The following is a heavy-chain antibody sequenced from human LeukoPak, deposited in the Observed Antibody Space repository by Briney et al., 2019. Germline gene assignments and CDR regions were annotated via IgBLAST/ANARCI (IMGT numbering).Heavy chain of an antibody. Sequence: ASVKVSCKASGYDFTSVGITWVRRAPGQGLEWMGWISPYNGNTRYAQKFQGRVAMTTDTSTTTAYMELRGLRFNDTAVYYCARAGSCSGWYFDYWGQGTLVTVSS. D-gene: IGHD6-19*01. CDR3: ARAGSCSGWYFDY. J-gene: IGHJ4*02. CDR2: ISPYNGNT. CDR1: GYDFTSVG. V-gene: IGHV1-18*01.